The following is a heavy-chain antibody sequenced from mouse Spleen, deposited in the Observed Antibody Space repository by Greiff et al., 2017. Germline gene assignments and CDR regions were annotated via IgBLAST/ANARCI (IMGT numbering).Heavy chain of an antibody. J-gene: IGHJ4*01. CDR2: IDPSDSYT. CDR3: ARVVSNYAMDY. CDR1: GYTFTSYW. V-gene: IGHV1-69*01. Sequence: QVQLQQPGAELVMPGASVKLSCKASGYTFTSYWMHWVKQRPGQGLEWIGEIDPSDSYTNYNQKFKGKATLTVDKSSSTAYMQLSSLTSEDSAVYYCARVVSNYAMDYWGQGTSVTGSS. D-gene: IGHD2-2*01.